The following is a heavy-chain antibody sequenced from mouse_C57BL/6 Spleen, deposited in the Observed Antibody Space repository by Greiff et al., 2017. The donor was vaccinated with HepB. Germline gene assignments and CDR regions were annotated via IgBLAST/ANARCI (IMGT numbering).Heavy chain of an antibody. CDR3: ARSNWDSAWFAY. Sequence: EVQLVESGGGLVQPGGSLSLSCAASGFTFTDYYMSWVRQPPGKALEWLGFIRNKANGYTTEYSASVKGRFTISRDNSQSILYLQMNALRAEDSATYYCARSNWDSAWFAYWGQGTLVTVSA. D-gene: IGHD4-1*01. J-gene: IGHJ3*01. CDR1: GFTFTDYY. CDR2: IRNKANGYTT. V-gene: IGHV7-3*01.